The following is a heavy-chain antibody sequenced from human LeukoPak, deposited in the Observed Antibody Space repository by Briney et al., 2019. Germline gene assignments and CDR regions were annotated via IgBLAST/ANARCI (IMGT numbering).Heavy chain of an antibody. V-gene: IGHV1-2*06. CDR2: INPYSGGT. D-gene: IGHD6-19*01. CDR1: GYSFSDYY. Sequence: ASVKVSCKASGYSFSDYYMNWVRQAPGQGLEWMGRINPYSGGTKFAQKLQGRVTLTRDTSTSTVYMELSRLTSGDTALYYCARDTSGWSNGKFYFYMDVWGKGTTVTVPS. CDR3: ARDTSGWSNGKFYFYMDV. J-gene: IGHJ6*03.